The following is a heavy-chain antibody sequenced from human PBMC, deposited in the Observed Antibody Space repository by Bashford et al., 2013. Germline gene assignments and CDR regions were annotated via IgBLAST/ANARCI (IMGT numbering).Heavy chain of an antibody. J-gene: IGHJ4*02. Sequence: GGSLRLSCADSGFTFSTYAVSWVRQAPGKGLEWVSSISSSGGSTYYADSVKGRFTISRDNSKNTLYLQMNSLRAEDTAVYYCAKSQYYSGYGLDYWGQGTLVTVSS. D-gene: IGHD5-12*01. CDR2: ISSSGGST. V-gene: IGHV3-23*01. CDR3: AKSQYYSGYGLDY. CDR1: GFTFSTYA.